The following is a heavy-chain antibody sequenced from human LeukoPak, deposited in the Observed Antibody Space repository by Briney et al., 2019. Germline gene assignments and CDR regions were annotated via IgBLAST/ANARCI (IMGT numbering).Heavy chain of an antibody. Sequence: PGGPLRLSCAASGFTFSSYAMSWARQAPGKGLGWVSAISGSGGSTYYADSVKGRFTISRDNSKNTLYLQMNSLRAEDTAVYYCAKGDDYGDYVLFDYWGQGTLVTVSS. V-gene: IGHV3-23*01. CDR3: AKGDDYGDYVLFDY. D-gene: IGHD4-17*01. CDR2: ISGSGGST. CDR1: GFTFSSYA. J-gene: IGHJ4*02.